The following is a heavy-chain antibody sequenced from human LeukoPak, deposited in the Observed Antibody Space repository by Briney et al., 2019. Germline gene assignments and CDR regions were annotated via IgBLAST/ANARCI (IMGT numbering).Heavy chain of an antibody. D-gene: IGHD3-10*01. V-gene: IGHV3-48*03. CDR2: ISSSGTI. CDR3: VGGGRGGY. Sequence: GGSLRLSCAASGFTFSNYEMNWFRQAPGKGLEWLSYISSSGTIYYADSVKGRFTISRDNAKNSLYLQVNSLRAEDTAVYYCVGGGRGGYWGQGTLVTVSS. CDR1: GFTFSNYE. J-gene: IGHJ4*02.